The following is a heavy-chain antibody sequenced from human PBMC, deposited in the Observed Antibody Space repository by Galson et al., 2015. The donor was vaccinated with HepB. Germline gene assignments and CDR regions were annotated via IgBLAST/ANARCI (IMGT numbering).Heavy chain of an antibody. J-gene: IGHJ4*02. V-gene: IGHV4-61*02. CDR2: VDSSGSS. Sequence: SLSLTCTVAVGSLSMASYCWTRIRQPAGRGLEWIARVDSSGSSKYNPSLKRRVTMSVDRSRNQFSLKVRSLTAADTAVYYCASALTYYNTLTGYSPHCSFAYWGPGTLVTAPS. D-gene: IGHD3-9*01. CDR1: VGSLSMASYC. CDR3: ASALTYYNTLTGYSPHCSFAY.